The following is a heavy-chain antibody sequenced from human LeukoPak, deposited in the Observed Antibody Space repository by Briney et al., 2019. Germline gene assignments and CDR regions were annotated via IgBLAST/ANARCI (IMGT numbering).Heavy chain of an antibody. CDR3: ARVPYYYDQGYYYYCMGV. CDR2: IYYSGST. D-gene: IGHD3-22*01. J-gene: IGHJ6*03. Sequence: SETLSLTRTVSAGSISSHYWSWLPQPPGKGLEGIGYIYYSGSTNYNPSLKSRVTISVDTFKNQFSLKLSSVTAADTAVYYCARVPYYYDQGYYYYCMGVWGKGTTVTVSS. CDR1: AGSISSHY. V-gene: IGHV4-59*11.